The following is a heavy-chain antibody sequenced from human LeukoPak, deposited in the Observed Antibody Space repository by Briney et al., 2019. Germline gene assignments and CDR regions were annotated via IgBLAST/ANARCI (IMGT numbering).Heavy chain of an antibody. J-gene: IGHJ6*03. CDR3: ARRDHTYYDFWSGYYSYYMDV. V-gene: IGHV1-8*01. D-gene: IGHD3-3*01. CDR1: GYTFTSYD. Sequence: GASVKVSCKASGYTFTSYDINWVRQATGQGLEWMGWMNPNSGNTGYAQKFQGRVTITRNTSISTAYMELSSLRSEDTAVYYCARRDHTYYDFWSGYYSYYMDVWGKGTTVTVSS. CDR2: MNPNSGNT.